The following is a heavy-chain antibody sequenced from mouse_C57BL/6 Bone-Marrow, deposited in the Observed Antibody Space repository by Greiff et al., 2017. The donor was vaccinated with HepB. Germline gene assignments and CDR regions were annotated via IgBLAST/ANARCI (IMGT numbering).Heavy chain of an antibody. CDR1: GFSLTSYG. J-gene: IGHJ4*01. CDR2: IWSDGST. CDR3: ARHYGTLYAMDY. D-gene: IGHD1-1*02. Sequence: QVQLKESGPGLVAPSQSLSITRTVSGFSLTSYGVHWVRQPPGKGLEWLVVIWSDGSTTYNSALKSRLSISKDNSKSQVFLKMNSLQTDDTAMYYCARHYGTLYAMDYWGQGTSVTVSS. V-gene: IGHV2-6-1*01.